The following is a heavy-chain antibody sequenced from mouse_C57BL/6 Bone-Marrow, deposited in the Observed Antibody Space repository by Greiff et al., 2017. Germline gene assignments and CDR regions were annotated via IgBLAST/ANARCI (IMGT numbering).Heavy chain of an antibody. CDR3: ARYKAQAWEFAY. CDR1: GYTFTYYY. Sequence: VQLQQSGPVLVKPGASVKMSCKASGYTFTYYYMNWVKQSHGKSLEWIGVINPYNGGTSYNQKFKGKATLTVDKSSSTAYMELNSLTSEDSAVYYCARYKAQAWEFAYWGQGTLVTVSA. CDR2: INPYNGGT. V-gene: IGHV1-19*01. D-gene: IGHD3-2*02. J-gene: IGHJ3*01.